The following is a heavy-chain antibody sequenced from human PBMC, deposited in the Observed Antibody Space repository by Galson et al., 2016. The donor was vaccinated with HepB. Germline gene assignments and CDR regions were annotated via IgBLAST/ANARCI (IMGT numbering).Heavy chain of an antibody. Sequence: SLRLSCAASGFTFSSHAMNWVRQAPGKGPEWVSAISGGGANTNYAQKFQGRVTMTEDTSTDTAYMVLSSLRSEETALYYWASELAMARKEHASFDSWGQGTLVTVSS. D-gene: IGHD5-18*01. CDR1: GFTFSSHA. CDR2: ISGGGANT. J-gene: IGHJ4*02. CDR3: ASELAMARKEHASFDS. V-gene: IGHV3-23*01.